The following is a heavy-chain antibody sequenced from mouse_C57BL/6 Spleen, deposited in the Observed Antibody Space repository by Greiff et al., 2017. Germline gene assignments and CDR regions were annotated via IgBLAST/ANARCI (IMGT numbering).Heavy chain of an antibody. D-gene: IGHD2-12*01. J-gene: IGHJ2*01. V-gene: IGHV1-26*01. CDR1: GYTFTDYY. CDR3: ARYYTY. Sequence: VQLQQSGPELVKPGASVKLSCKASGYTFTDYYMNWVKQSHGKSLEWIGDINPNNGGTSYNQKFKGKATLTVDKSSSTAYMKLRSLTSEDSSFCYCARYYTYWGQGTTLTVSS. CDR2: INPNNGGT.